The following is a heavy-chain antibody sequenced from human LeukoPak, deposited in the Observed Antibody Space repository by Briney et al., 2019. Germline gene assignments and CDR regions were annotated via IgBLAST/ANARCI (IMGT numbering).Heavy chain of an antibody. Sequence: GASVKVSCKASGGTFSSYAISWVRQAPGQGLEWMGGIIPIFGTASYAQKFQGRVTITTDESTSTAYMELSSLRSEDTAVYYCARAKYQLLSDYYYMDVWGKGTTVTVSS. D-gene: IGHD2-2*01. CDR2: IIPIFGTA. CDR1: GGTFSSYA. J-gene: IGHJ6*03. CDR3: ARAKYQLLSDYYYMDV. V-gene: IGHV1-69*05.